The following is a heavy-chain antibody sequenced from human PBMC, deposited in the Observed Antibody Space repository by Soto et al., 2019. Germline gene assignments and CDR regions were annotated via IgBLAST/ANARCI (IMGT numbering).Heavy chain of an antibody. CDR2: FDPEDGET. V-gene: IGHV1-24*01. Sequence: QVQLVQSGAEVKKPGASVKVSCKVSGYTLTDLSMQWVRQAPGKGLEWMGGFDPEDGETIYAQKFQGRVTMTEDTATDTADMELSSLRSEDTAVYYCATHRRGRCLECLPEGSLGYWGQGTLVTVSS. J-gene: IGHJ4*02. CDR1: GYTLTDLS. CDR3: ATHRRGRCLECLPEGSLGY. D-gene: IGHD3-3*01.